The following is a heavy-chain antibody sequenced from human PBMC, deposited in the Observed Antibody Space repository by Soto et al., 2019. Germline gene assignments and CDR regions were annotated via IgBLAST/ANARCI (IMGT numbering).Heavy chain of an antibody. CDR2: IDYSGST. D-gene: IGHD2-15*01. J-gene: IGHJ5*02. V-gene: IGHV4-31*03. Sequence: QVQLQESGPGLVKPSQTLSLTCTVSGGSISSGGYYWSWIRQHPGKGLEWIGYIDYSGSTYYNPSLKSRVTISVDTSKNHSSLKLSSVTAADTAVYYCARAVSGGSLGSVGWFAPWGQGTLVTVSS. CDR1: GGSISSGGYY. CDR3: ARAVSGGSLGSVGWFAP.